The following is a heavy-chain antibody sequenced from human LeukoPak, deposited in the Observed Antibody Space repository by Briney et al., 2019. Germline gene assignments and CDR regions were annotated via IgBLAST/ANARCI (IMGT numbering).Heavy chain of an antibody. D-gene: IGHD1/OR15-1a*01. CDR3: AKQGNAYDV. CDR2: ISYDGSNK. V-gene: IGHV3-30*04. J-gene: IGHJ3*01. CDR1: GFTFNDYA. Sequence: GGSLRLSCAASGFTFNDYALHWVRQAPGEGLEWVAVISYDGSNKYYADSVKGRFTISRDNSKNTLYLQMNTLRAEDTALYYCAKQGNAYDVWGQGTLVTVSS.